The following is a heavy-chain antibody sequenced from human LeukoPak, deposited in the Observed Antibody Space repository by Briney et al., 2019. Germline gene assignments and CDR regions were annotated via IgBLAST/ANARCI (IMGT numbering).Heavy chain of an antibody. Sequence: GRSLRLSCAASGFTFSSYAMHWVRQAPGKGLEWVAVISYDGSNKYYADSVKGRFTISRDNSKNTLYLQMNSLRAEDTAVYYCARDATTMVRGGGPFDYWGQGTLVTVSS. CDR1: GFTFSSYA. D-gene: IGHD3-10*01. J-gene: IGHJ4*02. V-gene: IGHV3-30*04. CDR2: ISYDGSNK. CDR3: ARDATTMVRGGGPFDY.